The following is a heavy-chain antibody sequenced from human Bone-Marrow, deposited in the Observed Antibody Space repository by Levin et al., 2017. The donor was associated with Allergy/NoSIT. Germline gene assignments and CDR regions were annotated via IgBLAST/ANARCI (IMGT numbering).Heavy chain of an antibody. CDR2: ISSSGSTI. CDR1: GFTFSTYE. Sequence: GGSLRLSCAASGFTFSTYEMNWVRQAPGKGLEWVSYISSSGSTIYYADSVKGRFTISRDNAKNSLYLQMNSLRAEDTAIYYCARRYCSSTSCLIDYWGQGTLVTVSS. V-gene: IGHV3-48*03. D-gene: IGHD2-2*01. CDR3: ARRYCSSTSCLIDY. J-gene: IGHJ4*02.